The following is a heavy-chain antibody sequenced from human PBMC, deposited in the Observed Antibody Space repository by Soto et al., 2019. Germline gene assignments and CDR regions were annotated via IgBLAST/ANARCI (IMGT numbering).Heavy chain of an antibody. Sequence: GSLRLSCAASGFTVSSYHMSWVRQAPGKGLEWVSVIYSAGSADFADSVKGRFTISRDNSKNTPYLQMSSLRAEDTAVYYCARVHSSSYRFFDYWGQGTLVTVSS. CDR2: IYSAGSA. V-gene: IGHV3-66*01. D-gene: IGHD6-13*01. CDR3: ARVHSSSYRFFDY. CDR1: GFTVSSYH. J-gene: IGHJ4*02.